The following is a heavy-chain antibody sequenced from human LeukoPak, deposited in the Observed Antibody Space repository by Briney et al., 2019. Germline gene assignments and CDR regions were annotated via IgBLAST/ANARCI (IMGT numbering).Heavy chain of an antibody. CDR2: IYTSGST. V-gene: IGHV4-4*07. CDR3: ARVTGSSWYYSYYMDV. Sequence: SPSETLSLTCTVSGGSISSYYWSWIRQPAGKGLEWIGRIYTSGSTNYNPSLQSRVTMSVDKSKNQFSLKLSSVTAADTAVYFCARVTGSSWYYSYYMDVWGKGTTVTVSS. CDR1: GGSISSYY. J-gene: IGHJ6*03. D-gene: IGHD6-13*01.